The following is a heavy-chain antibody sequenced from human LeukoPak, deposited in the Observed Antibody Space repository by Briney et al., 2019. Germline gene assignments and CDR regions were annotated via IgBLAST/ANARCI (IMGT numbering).Heavy chain of an antibody. CDR2: ISYSGSTP. J-gene: IGHJ4*02. CDR1: GFTFSTYA. Sequence: GGSLRLSCAASGFTFSTYAMSWLRQAPGKGLEWVSSISYSGSTPYYADSVKGRFTISRDNSKNTLYLQMNSLRAEDTAVYYCALHLVGATVHWGQGTLVTVSS. V-gene: IGHV3-23*01. CDR3: ALHLVGATVH. D-gene: IGHD1-26*01.